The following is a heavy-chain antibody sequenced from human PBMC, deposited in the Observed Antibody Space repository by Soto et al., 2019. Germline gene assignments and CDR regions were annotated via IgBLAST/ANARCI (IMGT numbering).Heavy chain of an antibody. Sequence: SVKVSCKASGGTFSSYTISWVRQAPGQGLEWMGRIIPILGIANYAQKFQGRVTITADKSTSTAYMELSSLRSEDTAVYYCARSCSSTSCYVGPDYYYDMDVWGKGTTVTVSS. CDR1: GGTFSSYT. J-gene: IGHJ6*03. CDR2: IIPILGIA. D-gene: IGHD2-2*01. V-gene: IGHV1-69*02. CDR3: ARSCSSTSCYVGPDYYYDMDV.